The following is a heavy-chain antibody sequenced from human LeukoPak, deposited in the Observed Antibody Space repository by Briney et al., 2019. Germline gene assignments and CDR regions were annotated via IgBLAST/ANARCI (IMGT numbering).Heavy chain of an antibody. Sequence: PSETLSLTCTVSGGSISGSSYYWPWIRQPPGKVLEWIGSGFYSGSAYYNPSLKSRLTIFVDTSKNQFSLDLSSVTAADTAVYYCARLRGAMTPVSSDFDYWGQGILVTVSS. CDR3: ARLRGAMTPVSSDFDY. V-gene: IGHV4-39*01. CDR1: GGSISGSSYY. J-gene: IGHJ4*02. D-gene: IGHD4-17*01. CDR2: GFYSGSA.